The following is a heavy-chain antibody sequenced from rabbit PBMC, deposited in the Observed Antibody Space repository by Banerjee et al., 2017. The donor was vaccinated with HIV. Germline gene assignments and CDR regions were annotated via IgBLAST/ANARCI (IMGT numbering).Heavy chain of an antibody. Sequence: QSLEESGGDLVKPGASLTLTCTASGFSFSSSYYMCWVRQAPGKGLEWIACIYVDSSGSTWYASWAKGRFTISKTSSTTVTRQMTSLTAADTATYFCARDVDSYVPFNLWGPGTLVTVS. V-gene: IGHV1S40*01. D-gene: IGHD6-1*01. J-gene: IGHJ4*01. CDR2: IYVDSSGST. CDR3: ARDVDSYVPFNL. CDR1: GFSFSSSYY.